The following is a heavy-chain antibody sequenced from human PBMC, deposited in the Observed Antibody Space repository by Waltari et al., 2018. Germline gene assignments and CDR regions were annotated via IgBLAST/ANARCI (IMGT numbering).Heavy chain of an antibody. CDR3: ARSYQSGSYSDY. J-gene: IGHJ4*02. CDR1: GYAFTSYY. Sequence: QVQLVQSGAEVKKPGASVKVSCKTSGYAFTSYYMPWVRQAPGKGLEWMGRIQPNSGGTNNAQKYQGRITMTRDTSISTVYMELSRLISNDTAVYYCARSYQSGSYSDYWGQGTPVTVSS. CDR2: IQPNSGGT. V-gene: IGHV1-2*02. D-gene: IGHD1-26*01.